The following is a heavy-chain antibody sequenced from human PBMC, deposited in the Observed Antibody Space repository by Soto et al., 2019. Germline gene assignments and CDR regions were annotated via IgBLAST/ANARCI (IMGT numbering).Heavy chain of an antibody. CDR3: ARTAIPGNSDY. V-gene: IGHV4-39*01. CDR1: GGSISSSSYY. J-gene: IGHJ4*02. D-gene: IGHD6-13*01. Sequence: SETLSLTCTVSGGSISSSSYYWGWIRQPPGKGLEWIGSIYYSGSTYYNPSLKSRVTISVDTSKNQFSLKLSSVTAADTAVYYCARTAIPGNSDYWGQGTLVTVSS. CDR2: IYYSGST.